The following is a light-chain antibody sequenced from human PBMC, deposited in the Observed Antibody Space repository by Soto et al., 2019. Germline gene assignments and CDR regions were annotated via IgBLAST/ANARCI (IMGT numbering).Light chain of an antibody. Sequence: NFMLTQPHSVSESPGKTVTISCTRSSGSIASNYVQWHQQRPGSAPTTVISEDNQRPSGVPDRFSGSKSGTSASLAISGLRSEDEADYYCAAWDDSLSPPRVFGGGTQLTVL. CDR3: AAWDDSLSPPRV. CDR2: EDN. J-gene: IGLJ2*01. V-gene: IGLV6-57*04. CDR1: SGSIASNY.